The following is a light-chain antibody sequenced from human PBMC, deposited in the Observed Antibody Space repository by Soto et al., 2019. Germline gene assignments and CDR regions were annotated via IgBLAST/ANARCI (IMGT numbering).Light chain of an antibody. CDR3: QQSYSTPRT. CDR1: QSISSD. Sequence: DIQMTQFPSSLSASVGDRVTMTCRASQSISSDLNWYQQKPGKAPKVLIYAASTLQSGVPSRFSGSGSGTDFTLTISSLQPEDFATYYCQQSYSTPRTFGQGTTVDIK. CDR2: AAS. V-gene: IGKV1-39*01. J-gene: IGKJ1*01.